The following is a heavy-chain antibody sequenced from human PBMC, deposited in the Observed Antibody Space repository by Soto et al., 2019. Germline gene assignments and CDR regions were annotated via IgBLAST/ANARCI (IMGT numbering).Heavy chain of an antibody. V-gene: IGHV4-59*12. Sequence: SETLSLTCTVSGGSISSYYWSWIRQPPGKGLEWIGYIYYSGSTNYNPSLKSRVTISVDTSKNQFSLKLSSVTAADTAVYYCVRDEQLVFGMDVWGQGTTVTV. CDR1: GGSISSYY. CDR2: IYYSGST. J-gene: IGHJ6*02. D-gene: IGHD6-6*01. CDR3: VRDEQLVFGMDV.